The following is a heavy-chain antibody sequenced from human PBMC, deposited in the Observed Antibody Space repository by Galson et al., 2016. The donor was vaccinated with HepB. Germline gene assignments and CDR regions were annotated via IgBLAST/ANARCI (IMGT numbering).Heavy chain of an antibody. J-gene: IGHJ4*02. CDR3: ARLGEVTFGGVMVAD. V-gene: IGHV3-21*01. Sequence: SLRLSCAASGFTFSSYSMTWVRQAPGKGMEWVSSISPDSDNIYHVDSVKGRFTISRDNAKNSLYLQMNSLRAEDTAVYYSARLGEVTFGGVMVADWGQGTLVTVSS. CDR2: ISPDSDNI. CDR1: GFTFSSYS. D-gene: IGHD3-16*02.